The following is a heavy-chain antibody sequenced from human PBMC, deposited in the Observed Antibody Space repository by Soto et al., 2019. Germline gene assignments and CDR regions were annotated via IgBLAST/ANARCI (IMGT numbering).Heavy chain of an antibody. CDR2: IFYSGNT. D-gene: IGHD2-15*01. CDR3: ARASASTAADLDL. CDR1: GGSIRSDDYY. V-gene: IGHV4-30-4*01. Sequence: QVQLQESGPGLVKPSQTLSLTCTVSGGSIRSDDYYWCWIRQPPGKGLEWIGNIFYSGNTHYNPALSSRLSISLDTSKTQFSLKLTSVTVADTTLYYCARASASTAADLDLWGQGTLVTVSS. J-gene: IGHJ4*02.